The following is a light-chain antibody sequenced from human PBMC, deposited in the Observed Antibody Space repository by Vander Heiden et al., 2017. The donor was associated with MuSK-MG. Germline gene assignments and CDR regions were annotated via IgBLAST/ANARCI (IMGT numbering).Light chain of an antibody. V-gene: IGKV1-9*01. CDR2: AAS. CDR3: PQLNS. J-gene: IGKJ3*01. Sequence: IQLTQSPSSLSASVGDRVTITCRASQGISSYLAWDQQKPGKAPKLLIYAASTLQSGVTSRFSRSGSGTDFTLTISSVQPEDFETYYCPQLNSFGHGTKVDIK. CDR1: QGISSY.